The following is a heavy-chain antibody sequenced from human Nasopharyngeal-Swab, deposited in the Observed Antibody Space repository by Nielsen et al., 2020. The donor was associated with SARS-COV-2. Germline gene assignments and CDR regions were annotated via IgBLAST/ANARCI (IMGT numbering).Heavy chain of an antibody. J-gene: IGHJ4*02. CDR1: GFAFSNAW. CDR2: IKSKTGGGTA. Sequence: GGSLRLSCAASGFAFSNAWMSWVRQAPGKGLEWVGRIKSKTGGGTAEYAAPVKGRFTMSRDDSKDTLYLQMDSLKIEDTAVYYCRTELKWELTPINIWGQGTLVTVSS. CDR3: RTELKWELTPINI. D-gene: IGHD1-26*01. V-gene: IGHV3-15*01.